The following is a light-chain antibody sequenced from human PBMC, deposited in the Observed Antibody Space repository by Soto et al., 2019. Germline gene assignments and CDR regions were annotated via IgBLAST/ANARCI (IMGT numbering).Light chain of an antibody. J-gene: IGLJ1*01. V-gene: IGLV1-44*01. CDR2: FSI. Sequence: QSVLSQPPSASGTPEQRVTISCSGSRSNIGSNTVSWYQQFPGTAPKLLIYFSIQRSSGVPDRFSGSNSGTSASLAIRGLQSEDEADYSCAAWGDSLNGYVFGTGTKVTVL. CDR3: AAWGDSLNGYV. CDR1: RSNIGSNT.